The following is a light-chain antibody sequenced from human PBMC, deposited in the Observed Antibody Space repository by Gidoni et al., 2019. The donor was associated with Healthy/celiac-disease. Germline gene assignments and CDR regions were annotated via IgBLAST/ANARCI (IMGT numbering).Light chain of an antibody. Sequence: ESVWTQSPATLSLSPGERATLSCRASQSVSSYLAWYQQKPGQAPRLLIYDASNRATGIPARFRGSVSGTDFTLTISSLEPEDFAVYYCQQRSNWPLTFGGGTKVEIK. CDR3: QQRSNWPLT. CDR1: QSVSSY. CDR2: DAS. V-gene: IGKV3-11*01. J-gene: IGKJ4*01.